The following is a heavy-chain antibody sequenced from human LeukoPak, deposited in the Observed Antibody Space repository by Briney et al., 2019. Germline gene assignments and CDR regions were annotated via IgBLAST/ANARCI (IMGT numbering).Heavy chain of an antibody. CDR2: INSNSGGT. Sequence: ASVKVSCKASGYTFAVYYIHWVRQAPGQGLEWMGWINSNSGGTNYAQKFQGRATMTRDTSITTAYMELSRLTSDDTAVYYCAREVREGSCDYWGQGTLVTVSS. J-gene: IGHJ4*02. CDR3: AREVREGSCDY. D-gene: IGHD3-10*01. V-gene: IGHV1-2*02. CDR1: GYTFAVYY.